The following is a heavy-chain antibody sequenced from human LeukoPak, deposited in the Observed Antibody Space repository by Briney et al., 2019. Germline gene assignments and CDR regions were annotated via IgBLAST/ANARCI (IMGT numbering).Heavy chain of an antibody. CDR1: GGSISSYY. V-gene: IGHV4-4*07. J-gene: IGHJ4*02. D-gene: IGHD1-1*01. CDR2: IYTSGST. CDR3: ARTFRQDNSEAIDS. Sequence: SETLSLTCTVSGGSISSYYWSWIRQPAGKGLEWIGRIYTSGSTNYNPSLKSRVTMSVDTSKNQFSLKLSSVTAADTAVYYCARTFRQDNSEAIDSWGQGTLVTVSS.